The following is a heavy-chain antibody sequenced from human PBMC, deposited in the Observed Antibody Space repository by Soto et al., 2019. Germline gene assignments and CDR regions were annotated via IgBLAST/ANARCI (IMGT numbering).Heavy chain of an antibody. CDR3: ARSALAGHFDY. V-gene: IGHV5-51*01. CDR2: IYPGDSDT. D-gene: IGHD6-19*01. J-gene: IGHJ4*02. CDR1: GYNFATYW. Sequence: GECLKISCKGSGYNFATYWIGWVRQMPGKGLEWMGIIYPGDSDTRYSPSFQGQVTISADKSISTAYLQWSDLKASDAAMYYCARSALAGHFDYWGQGTLVTVSS.